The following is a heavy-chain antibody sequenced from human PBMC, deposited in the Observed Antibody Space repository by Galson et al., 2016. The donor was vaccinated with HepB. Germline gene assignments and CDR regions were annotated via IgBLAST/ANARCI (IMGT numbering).Heavy chain of an antibody. CDR3: ARPAARGIFFHF. V-gene: IGHV1-69*06. CDR1: GGSFSSFG. CDR2: IIPFFGTT. D-gene: IGHD3-10*01. Sequence: SVKVSCKASGGSFSSFGTSWVRQAPGQGPEWMGEIIPFFGTTNYAPKFQGRVTISADISTSTVYMEMSSLTPDDTAMYYCARPAARGIFFHFWGHGTVVTVSS. J-gene: IGHJ4*01.